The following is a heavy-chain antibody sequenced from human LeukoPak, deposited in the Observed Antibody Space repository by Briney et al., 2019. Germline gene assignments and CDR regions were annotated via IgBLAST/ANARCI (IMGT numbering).Heavy chain of an antibody. CDR2: ISSSSSYI. V-gene: IGHV3-21*01. J-gene: IGHJ4*02. CDR1: GFTFSSYS. Sequence: GGSLRLSCAASGFTFSSYSMNWVRQAPGKGLEWVSSISSSSSYIYYADSVKGRFTISRDNAKNSLYLQMNSLRAEDTAVYYCARVYGDYAHYYFDYWGQGTLVTVSS. D-gene: IGHD4-17*01. CDR3: ARVYGDYAHYYFDY.